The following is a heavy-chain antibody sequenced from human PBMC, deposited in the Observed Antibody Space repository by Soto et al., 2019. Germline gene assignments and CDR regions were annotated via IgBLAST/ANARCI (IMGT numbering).Heavy chain of an antibody. D-gene: IGHD3-3*01. Sequence: QVQLQESGPGLVKPSETLSLTCTVSGGSISSYYWGWIRQPPGKGLEWIGYIYYSGSTNYNPSLKSRVTISVDTSKNQFSLKLRSVTAADTAVYYCARVIFGRGNWFDPWGQGTLVTVSS. J-gene: IGHJ5*02. V-gene: IGHV4-59*01. CDR1: GGSISSYY. CDR2: IYYSGST. CDR3: ARVIFGRGNWFDP.